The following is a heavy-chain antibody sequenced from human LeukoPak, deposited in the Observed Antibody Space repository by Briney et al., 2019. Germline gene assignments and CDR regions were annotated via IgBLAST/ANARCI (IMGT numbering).Heavy chain of an antibody. CDR1: GGTFSSYA. V-gene: IGHV1-69*01. CDR3: ARDLVGATGDAFDI. Sequence: GSSVKVSCKASGGTFSSYAISWVRQAPGQGLERMGGIIPIFGTANYAQKFQGRVTITADESTSKAYMELSSLRSEDTAVYYCARDLVGATGDAFDIWGQGTMVTVSS. J-gene: IGHJ3*02. CDR2: IIPIFGTA. D-gene: IGHD1-26*01.